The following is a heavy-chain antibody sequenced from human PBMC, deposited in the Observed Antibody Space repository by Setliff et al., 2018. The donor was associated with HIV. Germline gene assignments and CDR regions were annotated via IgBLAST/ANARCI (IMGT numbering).Heavy chain of an antibody. CDR3: ARGRLLWSGSYYYYYMDV. V-gene: IGHV3-66*02. CDR2: IYSGGST. CDR1: GFTVSSNY. J-gene: IGHJ6*03. D-gene: IGHD3-10*01. Sequence: GGSLRLSCAASGFTVSSNYMNWVRQAPGKGLEWVSVIYSGGSTYYADSVKGRFTISRDNSKNTLYLQMNSLRGEDTAVYYCARGRLLWSGSYYYYYMDVWGKGTTVTVSS.